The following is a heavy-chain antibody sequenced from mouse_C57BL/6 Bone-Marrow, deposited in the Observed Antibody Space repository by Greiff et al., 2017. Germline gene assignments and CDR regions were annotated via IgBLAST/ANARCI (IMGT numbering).Heavy chain of an antibody. CDR2: SRNKANDYTT. CDR1: GFTFSDFY. D-gene: IGHD2-4*01. V-gene: IGHV7-1*01. J-gene: IGHJ4*01. Sequence: EVKVVESGGGLVQSGRSLRLSCATSGFTFSDFYMEWVRQAPGKGLEWIAASRNKANDYTTEYSASVKGRFIVSRDTSQSILYLQMNALRAEDTAIYYCARGPLYDYGGAMDYWGQGTSVTVSS. CDR3: ARGPLYDYGGAMDY.